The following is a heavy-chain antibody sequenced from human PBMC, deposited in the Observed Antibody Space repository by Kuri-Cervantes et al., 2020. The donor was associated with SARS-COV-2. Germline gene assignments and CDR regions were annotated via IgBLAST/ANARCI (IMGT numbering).Heavy chain of an antibody. D-gene: IGHD2-2*01. V-gene: IGHV3-33*06. CDR2: IWYDGSNK. J-gene: IGHJ6*02. CDR3: AKGDPFDIVVVPAATRDYYYYGMDV. CDR1: GFTFSSYG. Sequence: GGSLRLSCAASGFTFSSYGMHWVRQAPGKGLEWVAVIWYDGSNKYYADSVKGRFTISRDNSKNTLYLQMNSLRAEGTAVYYCAKGDPFDIVVVPAATRDYYYYGMDVWGQGTTVTVSS.